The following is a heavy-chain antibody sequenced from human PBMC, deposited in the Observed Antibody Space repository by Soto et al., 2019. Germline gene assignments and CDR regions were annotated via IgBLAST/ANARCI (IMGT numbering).Heavy chain of an antibody. Sequence: GGSLRLSCAASGFTFSSYSMNWVRQAPGKGLEWVSSISSSSSYIYYADSVKGRFTISRDNAKNSLYLQMNSLRAEDTAVYYCARDRGENHYYDSSGYNIGFWFDPWGQGTLVTVSS. D-gene: IGHD3-22*01. CDR3: ARDRGENHYYDSSGYNIGFWFDP. CDR2: ISSSSSYI. CDR1: GFTFSSYS. J-gene: IGHJ5*02. V-gene: IGHV3-21*01.